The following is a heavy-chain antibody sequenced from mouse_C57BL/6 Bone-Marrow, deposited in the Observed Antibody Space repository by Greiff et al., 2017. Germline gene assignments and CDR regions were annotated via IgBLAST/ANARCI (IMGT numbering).Heavy chain of an antibody. V-gene: IGHV2-9-1*01. Sequence: QVQLKESGPGLVAPSPSLSITCTVSGFSFTSYAISWVSQPPGKGLEWLGVIWTGGGTNYNSDLKSRLSISKDNSKSHVVLKMNSLQTDDTARYYCARNDYDGDWYFDVWGTGTTVTVSS. CDR2: IWTGGGT. CDR1: GFSFTSYA. J-gene: IGHJ1*03. CDR3: ARNDYDGDWYFDV. D-gene: IGHD2-4*01.